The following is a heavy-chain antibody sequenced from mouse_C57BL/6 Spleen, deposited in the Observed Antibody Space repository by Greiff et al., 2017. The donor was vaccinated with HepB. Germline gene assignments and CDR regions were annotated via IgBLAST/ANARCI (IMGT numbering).Heavy chain of an antibody. J-gene: IGHJ4*01. Sequence: VQLQQSGPVLVKPGASVKMSCKASGYTFTDYYMNWVKQSHGKSLEWIGVINPYNGGTSYNQKFKGKATLTVDKSSSTAYMELNSLTSEDSAVYYCARSIYYDYDDAMDYWGQGTSVTVSS. CDR2: INPYNGGT. V-gene: IGHV1-19*01. CDR1: GYTFTDYY. D-gene: IGHD2-4*01. CDR3: ARSIYYDYDDAMDY.